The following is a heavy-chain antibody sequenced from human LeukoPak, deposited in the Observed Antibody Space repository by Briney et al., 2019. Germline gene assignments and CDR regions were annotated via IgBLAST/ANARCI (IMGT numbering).Heavy chain of an antibody. D-gene: IGHD3-3*01. V-gene: IGHV1-18*01. CDR1: GYTFTSCG. Sequence: ASVKVSCMASGYTFTSCGINWVRPAAGQGLEWMRWISADKGNTNYAQNLQRRVTMTTDTSTSTAYMVLWSLGSDDTAVYYCTRDLNWSGYYKDAFHIWGQGTMVTVSS. CDR3: TRDLNWSGYYKDAFHI. J-gene: IGHJ3*02. CDR2: ISADKGNT.